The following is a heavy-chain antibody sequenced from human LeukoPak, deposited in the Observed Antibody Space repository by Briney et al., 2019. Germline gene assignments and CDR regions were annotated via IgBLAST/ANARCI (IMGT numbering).Heavy chain of an antibody. CDR1: GFTFSSYA. Sequence: GGSLRLSCAASGFTFSSYAMSWVRQAPGKGLEWVSAISGSGGSTYYADSVKGRFTISRDNSKNTLYLQMNSLRAEDTAVYYCAKPDPGSYCSSTSCYPYYYYYMGVWGKGTTVTVSS. J-gene: IGHJ6*03. CDR2: ISGSGGST. D-gene: IGHD2-2*01. V-gene: IGHV3-23*01. CDR3: AKPDPGSYCSSTSCYPYYYYYMGV.